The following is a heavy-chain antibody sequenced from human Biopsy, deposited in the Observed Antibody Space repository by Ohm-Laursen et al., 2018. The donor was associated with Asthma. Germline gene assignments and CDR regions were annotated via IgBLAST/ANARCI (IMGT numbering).Heavy chain of an antibody. CDR2: INSVFGTT. CDR1: GGTFNTYV. Sequence: GASVKVSCKSLGGTFNTYVIGWVRQAPGQRLEWMGGINSVFGTTTYPQKFQDRVTITADDSTSTVYMELSSLRSGDTAVYYCARKAGSCISRTCYSLDFWGQGTLVTVSS. CDR3: ARKAGSCISRTCYSLDF. V-gene: IGHV1-69*13. D-gene: IGHD2-2*01. J-gene: IGHJ4*02.